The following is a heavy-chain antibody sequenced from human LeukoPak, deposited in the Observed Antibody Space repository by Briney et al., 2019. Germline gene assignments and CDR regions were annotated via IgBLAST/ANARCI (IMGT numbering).Heavy chain of an antibody. CDR3: AKVQHPVLWYFDY. CDR2: ISGSGGST. D-gene: IGHD2-21*01. J-gene: IGHJ4*02. V-gene: IGHV3-23*01. CDR1: GFTFSSYA. Sequence: GGSLRLSCAASGFTFSSYAMSWVRQAPGKGLEWVSAISGSGGSTYYADSVEGRFTISRDNSKNTLYLQMNSLRAEDTAVYYCAKVQHPVLWYFDYWGQGTLVTVSS.